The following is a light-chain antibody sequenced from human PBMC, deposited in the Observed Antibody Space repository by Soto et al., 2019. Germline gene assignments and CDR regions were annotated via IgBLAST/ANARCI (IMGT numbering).Light chain of an antibody. J-gene: IGLJ1*01. V-gene: IGLV1-44*01. CDR3: AAWDDSLNGYV. Sequence: QSVLTQPPSAYGAPGQMVTISCSGSSSNIGSTTVNWYQQLPGTTPKLLIFTNNQRPSGVTDRFSGSKSGTSGSLAISGLQSEDEADYYCAAWDDSLNGYVFGTGTKVTVL. CDR2: TNN. CDR1: SSNIGSTT.